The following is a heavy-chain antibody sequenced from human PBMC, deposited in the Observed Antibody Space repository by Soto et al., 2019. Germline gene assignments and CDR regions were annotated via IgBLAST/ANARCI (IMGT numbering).Heavy chain of an antibody. CDR2: IIPIFGTA. CDR1: GGTFSSYA. V-gene: IGHV1-69*13. Sequence: RASVKVSCKASGGTFSSYAISWVRQAPGQGLEWMGGIIPIFGTANYAQKFQGRVTITADESTSTAYMELSSLRSEDTAAYYCARLLYYYDSSAQPRAFDIWGQGTMVTVSS. CDR3: ARLLYYYDSSAQPRAFDI. J-gene: IGHJ3*02. D-gene: IGHD3-22*01.